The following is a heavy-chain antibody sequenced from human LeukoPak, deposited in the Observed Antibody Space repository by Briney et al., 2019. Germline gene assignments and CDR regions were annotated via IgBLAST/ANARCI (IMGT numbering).Heavy chain of an antibody. CDR3: ARGSGWCDY. CDR1: GFTLSGYW. V-gene: IGHV3-7*03. Sequence: RRSRRLSCAPSGFTLSGYWTSWVRPVAGKGMEWVATIKDDGRQKYYGDSVKGRFTVSRDNAKNSLYLQINSLRAEDTAVYYCARGSGWCDYWGQGTLVTVSS. CDR2: IKDDGRQK. J-gene: IGHJ4*02. D-gene: IGHD6-19*01.